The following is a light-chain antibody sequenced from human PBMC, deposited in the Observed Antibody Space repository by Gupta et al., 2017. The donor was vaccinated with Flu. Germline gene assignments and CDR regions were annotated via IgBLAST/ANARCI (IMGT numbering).Light chain of an antibody. CDR3: AAWDDSLSGWV. J-gene: IGLJ3*02. Sequence: RVTISCSGRSSNIGSNYVYWYQQLPGTAPKLLIYRNNQRPSGVPDRFSGSKSGTSASLAISGLRSEDEADYYCAAWDDSLSGWVFGGGTKLTVL. CDR2: RNN. CDR1: SSNIGSNY. V-gene: IGLV1-47*01.